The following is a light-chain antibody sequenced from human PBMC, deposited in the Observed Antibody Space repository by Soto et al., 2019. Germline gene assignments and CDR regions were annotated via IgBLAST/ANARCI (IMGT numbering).Light chain of an antibody. CDR1: SSNIGDNA. V-gene: IGLV1-44*01. Sequence: QSVLTQPPSASGTPRQRVTISCSGSSSNIGDNAVSWYQQVPGKAPKLLIYNDNVRPSGVPDRFSGSKSVTSASLAISGLQSDDEADYYCATWDDSLIGRVFGGGTKLTVL. CDR2: NDN. CDR3: ATWDDSLIGRV. J-gene: IGLJ3*02.